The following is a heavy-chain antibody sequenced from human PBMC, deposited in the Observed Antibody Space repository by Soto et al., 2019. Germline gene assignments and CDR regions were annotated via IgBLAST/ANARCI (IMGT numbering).Heavy chain of an antibody. Sequence: QVPLVQSGAEVKKPGSSVTVSCKASGGTFSRYAIHWVRQAPGQGLEWMGGIIPMYGTAKYAQRFQGRVTITADESTTSVYMELTSLTSQDTAVYYSARVTSTGRGVFDNWFDPCGHGTLATASS. D-gene: IGHD3-10*01. CDR1: GGTFSRYA. CDR2: IIPMYGTA. CDR3: ARVTSTGRGVFDNWFDP. V-gene: IGHV1-69*01. J-gene: IGHJ5*02.